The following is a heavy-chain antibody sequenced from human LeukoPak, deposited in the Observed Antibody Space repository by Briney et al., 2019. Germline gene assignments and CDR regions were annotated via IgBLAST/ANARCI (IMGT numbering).Heavy chain of an antibody. V-gene: IGHV4-38-2*01. D-gene: IGHD3-16*02. Sequence: SETLSLTCAVSGYSISSGYYWGWIRPPPGKGLEWIGSIYHSGSTYYNPSLKSRVTISVDTSKNQFSLKLSSVTAADTVVYYCARLFVSSWFDPWGQGTLVTVSS. CDR1: GYSISSGYY. CDR2: IYHSGST. CDR3: ARLFVSSWFDP. J-gene: IGHJ5*02.